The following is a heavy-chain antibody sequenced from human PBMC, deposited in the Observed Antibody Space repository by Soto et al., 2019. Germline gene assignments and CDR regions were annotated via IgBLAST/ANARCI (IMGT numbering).Heavy chain of an antibody. J-gene: IGHJ4*02. Sequence: SETLSLTCTVSGGSISSYYWSWIRQPPGKGLEWIGYIYYSGSNNYNPSRRSRVTISVDTAKNQFSLKLSSVTAAGTAVYYCESCTVTQFIYWGQATLVNVS. CDR1: GGSISSYY. V-gene: IGHV4-59*01. CDR3: ESCTVTQFIY. CDR2: IYYSGSN. D-gene: IGHD4-17*01.